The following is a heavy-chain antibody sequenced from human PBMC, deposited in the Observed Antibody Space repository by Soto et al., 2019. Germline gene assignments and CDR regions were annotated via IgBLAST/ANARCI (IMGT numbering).Heavy chain of an antibody. CDR2: ISDSGGAT. CDR1: GFTFSSYG. Sequence: GGSLRLSCAASGFTFSSYGMHWVRQAPGKGLEWVSVISDSGGATYYADSVRGRFTISRDNSKSTLFLQMNSLRGDDTAIYYCTKPISGYYAPSDHWGQGTQVTVSS. V-gene: IGHV3-23*01. J-gene: IGHJ4*02. CDR3: TKPISGYYAPSDH. D-gene: IGHD3-22*01.